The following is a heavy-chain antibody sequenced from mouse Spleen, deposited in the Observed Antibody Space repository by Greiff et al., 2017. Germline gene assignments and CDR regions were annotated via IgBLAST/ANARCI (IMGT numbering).Heavy chain of an antibody. V-gene: IGHV1-26*01. J-gene: IGHJ2*01. CDR3: ASYDGYYD. D-gene: IGHD2-3*01. Sequence: VQLQQSGPELVKPGASVKISCKASGYTFTDYYMNWVKQSHGKSLEWIGDINPNNGGTSYNQKFKGKATLTVDKSSSTAYMELRSLTSEDSAVYYCASYDGYYDWGQGTTLTVSS. CDR2: INPNNGGT. CDR1: GYTFTDYY.